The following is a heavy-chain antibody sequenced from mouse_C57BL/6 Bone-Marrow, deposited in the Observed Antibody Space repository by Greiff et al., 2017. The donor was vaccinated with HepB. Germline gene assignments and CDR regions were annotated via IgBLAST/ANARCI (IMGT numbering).Heavy chain of an antibody. CDR1: GFTFSDYY. CDR3: ARHYYYGSSLYYAMDY. J-gene: IGHJ4*01. D-gene: IGHD1-1*01. Sequence: EVMLVESGGGLVQPGGSLKLSCAASGFTFSDYYMYWVRQTPEKRLEWVAYISNGGGSTYYPDTVKGRFTISRDNAKNTLYLQMSRLKSEDTAMYYCARHYYYGSSLYYAMDYWGQGTSVTVSS. V-gene: IGHV5-12*01. CDR2: ISNGGGST.